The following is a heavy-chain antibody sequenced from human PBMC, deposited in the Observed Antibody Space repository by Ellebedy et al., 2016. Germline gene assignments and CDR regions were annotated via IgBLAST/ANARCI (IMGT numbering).Heavy chain of an antibody. J-gene: IGHJ5*02. CDR2: IFYSGST. CDR3: ARRFTRDRGRFDP. Sequence: SETLSLTXTVSSGSISSDSYYWGWIRQPPGKGLEWIGSIFYSGSTYYNPSLKRRVTISVDTSKNQFSLRLTSMTAADTAVYYCARRFTRDRGRFDPWGQGTLVTVSS. D-gene: IGHD1-1*01. CDR1: SGSISSDSYY. V-gene: IGHV4-39*01.